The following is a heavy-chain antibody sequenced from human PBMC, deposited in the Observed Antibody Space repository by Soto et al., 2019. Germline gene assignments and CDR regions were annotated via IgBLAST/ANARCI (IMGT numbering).Heavy chain of an antibody. D-gene: IGHD2-2*01. V-gene: IGHV1-18*01. CDR3: ARDIVLVPAAMKTYYYYYGMDV. CDR1: GYTFTSYG. CDR2: ISAYNGNT. J-gene: IGHJ6*02. Sequence: GPSVKVSCKASGYTFTSYGISWVRQAPGQGLEWMGWISAYNGNTNYAQKLQGRVTMTTDTSKSTAYMELRSLRSDDTAVYYCARDIVLVPAAMKTYYYYYGMDVWGQGTTVTVSS.